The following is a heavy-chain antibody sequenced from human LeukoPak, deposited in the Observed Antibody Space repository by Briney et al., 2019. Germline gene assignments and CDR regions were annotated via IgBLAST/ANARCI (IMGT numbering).Heavy chain of an antibody. D-gene: IGHD6-25*01. CDR3: AKDLAAATGGFDY. CDR2: ISWNSGSI. Sequence: GGSLRLSCAASGFTFDDYAMHWDRQAPGKGLEWVSGISWNSGSIGYADSVKGRFTISRDNAKNSLYLQMNSLRAEDTALYYCAKDLAAATGGFDYWGQGTLVTVSS. CDR1: GFTFDDYA. J-gene: IGHJ4*02. V-gene: IGHV3-9*01.